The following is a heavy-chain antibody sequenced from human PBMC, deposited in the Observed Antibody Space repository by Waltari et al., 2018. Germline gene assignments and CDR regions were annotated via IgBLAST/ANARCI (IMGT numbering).Heavy chain of an antibody. Sequence: QVQLQESGPGLVKPSETLSLTCTVSGYSISSGYYWGWIRQPPGKGLEWIGSIYHSGSTYYNPDIKSRVTISVDTSKNQFSRKLSSMTAADTAVYYCAKYSGYDFDYWGQGTLVTVSS. D-gene: IGHD5-12*01. V-gene: IGHV4-38-2*02. J-gene: IGHJ4*02. CDR3: AKYSGYDFDY. CDR2: IYHSGST. CDR1: GYSISSGYY.